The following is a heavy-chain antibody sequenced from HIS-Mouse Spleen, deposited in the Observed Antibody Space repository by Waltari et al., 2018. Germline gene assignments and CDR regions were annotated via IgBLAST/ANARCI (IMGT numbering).Heavy chain of an antibody. CDR3: ARGKGSSSWYYFDY. CDR1: GGSFSGYY. CDR2: INHSGST. Sequence: QVQLQQWGAGLLKPSEPLSLTCAVYGGSFSGYYWSWIRQPPGKGLEWIGEINHSGSTNYNPSLKSRVTISVDTSKNQFSLKLSSVTAADTAVYYCARGKGSSSWYYFDYWGQGTLVTVSS. J-gene: IGHJ4*02. V-gene: IGHV4-34*01. D-gene: IGHD6-13*01.